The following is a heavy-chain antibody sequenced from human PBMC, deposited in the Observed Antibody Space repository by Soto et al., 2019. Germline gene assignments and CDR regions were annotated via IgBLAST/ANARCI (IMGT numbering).Heavy chain of an antibody. CDR2: INPNSGGT. V-gene: IGHV1-2*02. J-gene: IGHJ6*02. CDR3: ARDKPAAIRPYYYGMDV. Sequence: ASVKVSCKASGYTFTGYYMHWVRQAPGQGLEWMGWINPNSGGTNYAQKFQGRVTMTRDTSISTAYMELSRLRSDDTAVYYCARDKPAAIRPYYYGMDVWDQGTTVTVSS. D-gene: IGHD2-2*01. CDR1: GYTFTGYY.